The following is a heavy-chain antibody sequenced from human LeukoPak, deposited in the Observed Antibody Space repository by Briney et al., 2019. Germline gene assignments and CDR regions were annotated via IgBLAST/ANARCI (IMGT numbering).Heavy chain of an antibody. J-gene: IGHJ4*02. V-gene: IGHV3-23*01. CDR3: AKRALYCSGGSCYHPFDY. D-gene: IGHD2-15*01. Sequence: GGSLRLSCAASGFTFSSYAMSWVRQAPGKGLEWVSAISGSGGSTYYADSVKGRFTISRDNSKNTLYLQMNSLRAEDTAVYYCAKRALYCSGGSCYHPFDYWGQGTLVTVSP. CDR2: ISGSGGST. CDR1: GFTFSSYA.